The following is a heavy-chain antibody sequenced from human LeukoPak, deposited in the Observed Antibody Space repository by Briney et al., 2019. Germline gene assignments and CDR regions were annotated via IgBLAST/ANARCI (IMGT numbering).Heavy chain of an antibody. V-gene: IGHV3-53*04. CDR2: IYSGGDT. CDR1: GVTVSSDY. Sequence: GGSLRLSCAVSGVTVSSDYMSWVRQAPGKGLEWVSLIYSGGDTYYADSVKGRFTISRHNSQNTLYLQMNSLRPEDTAIYYCASRMTFGGPGTLVTVSS. CDR3: ASRMTF. D-gene: IGHD2/OR15-2a*01. J-gene: IGHJ4*02.